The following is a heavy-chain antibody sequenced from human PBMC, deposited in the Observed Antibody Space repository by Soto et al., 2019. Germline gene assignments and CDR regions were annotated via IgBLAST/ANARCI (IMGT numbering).Heavy chain of an antibody. V-gene: IGHV4-61*01. Sequence: LSLTCTVSGGSVSSGSYYWSWIRQPPGKGLEWIGYIYYSGSTNYNPSLKSRVTISVDTSKNQFSLKLSSVTAADTAVYYCARKPYGMDVWGQGTTVTVSS. J-gene: IGHJ6*02. CDR3: ARKPYGMDV. CDR1: GGSVSSGSYY. CDR2: IYYSGST.